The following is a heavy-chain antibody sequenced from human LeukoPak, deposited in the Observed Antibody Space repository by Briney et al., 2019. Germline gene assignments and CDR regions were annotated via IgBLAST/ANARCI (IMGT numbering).Heavy chain of an antibody. Sequence: GGSLRLSCEASGFTFNTYSMNWARQAPGKGLEWVSSIDSSGGYMFYADSVKGRFTISRDNSKNTLYMQMNSLRAEDTAVYYCARGARKGDDYGGFFDYWGQGTLVTVSS. J-gene: IGHJ4*02. D-gene: IGHD4-23*01. CDR1: GFTFNTYS. CDR2: IDSSGGYM. V-gene: IGHV3-21*01. CDR3: ARGARKGDDYGGFFDY.